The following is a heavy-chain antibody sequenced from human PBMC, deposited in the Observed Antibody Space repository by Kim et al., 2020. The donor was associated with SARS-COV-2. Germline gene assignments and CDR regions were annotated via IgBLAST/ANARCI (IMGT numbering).Heavy chain of an antibody. CDR3: AKPYYDFWSGSGFDP. V-gene: IGHV3-30*18. CDR1: GFTFSSYG. D-gene: IGHD3-3*01. Sequence: GGSLRLSCAASGFTFSSYGMHWVRQAPGKGLEWVAVISYDGSNKYYADSVKGRFTISRDNSKNTLYLQMNSLRAEDTAVYYCAKPYYDFWSGSGFDPWGQGTLVTVSS. J-gene: IGHJ5*02. CDR2: ISYDGSNK.